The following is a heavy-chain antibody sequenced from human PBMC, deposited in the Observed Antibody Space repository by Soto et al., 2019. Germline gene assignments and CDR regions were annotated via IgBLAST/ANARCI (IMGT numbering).Heavy chain of an antibody. CDR2: IYYSGST. V-gene: IGHV4-59*01. CDR3: VRTHSYASPFQD. CDR1: GVSISSSY. D-gene: IGHD3-16*01. Sequence: QVQLRESGPGLVKPSETLSLTCTVSGVSISSSYWSWIRQPPGKGLEWIGYIYYSGSTNSSPSLKSRVSMSVDTSNDPLALRMTSVTAADTAVYYWVRTHSYASPFQDWGQGALVTVSS. J-gene: IGHJ1*01.